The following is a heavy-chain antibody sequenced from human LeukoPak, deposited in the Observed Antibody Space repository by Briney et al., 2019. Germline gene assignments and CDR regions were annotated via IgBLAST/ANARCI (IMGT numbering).Heavy chain of an antibody. D-gene: IGHD3-3*01. CDR2: TWYDGNNK. CDR1: GFTFSSYG. J-gene: IGHJ4*02. Sequence: GGSLRLSCAASGFTFSSYGMHWVRQAPGKGREWVAVTWYDGNNKYYGDSVKGRFTISRDNSKNTLYLQMNSLRAEDTAVYYCARLQYDFRAYYFDYWGQGTLVTVSS. V-gene: IGHV3-33*01. CDR3: ARLQYDFRAYYFDY.